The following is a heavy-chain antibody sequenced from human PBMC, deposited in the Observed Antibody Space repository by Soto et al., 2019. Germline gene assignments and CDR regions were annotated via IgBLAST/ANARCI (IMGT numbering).Heavy chain of an antibody. CDR2: IYTSGST. J-gene: IGHJ2*01. D-gene: IGHD3-16*01. CDR1: GGSISIYY. V-gene: IGHV4-4*07. CDR3: ARDLFMRGTHGV. Sequence: SETLSLTCTVSGGSISIYYWSLIRRPAGKGLEWIGRIYTSGSTNYNPSLKSRVTMSVDTSKNQFSLKLSSVTAADTAVYYCARDLFMRGTHGVWGRGTLVTVSS.